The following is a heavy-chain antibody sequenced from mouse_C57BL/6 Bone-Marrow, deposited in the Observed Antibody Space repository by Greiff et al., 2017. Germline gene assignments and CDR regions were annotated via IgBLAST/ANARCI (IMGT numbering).Heavy chain of an antibody. J-gene: IGHJ4*01. CDR1: GFTFSSYG. Sequence: DVKLVESGGDLVKPGGSLKLSCAASGFTFSSYGMSWVRQTPDKRLEWVATISSGGSYTYYPDSVKGRFTISRDNAKNTLYLQMISLKTEDTAMYYCARPMDYWGKGTSVTVSS. V-gene: IGHV5-6*02. CDR2: ISSGGSYT. CDR3: ARPMDY.